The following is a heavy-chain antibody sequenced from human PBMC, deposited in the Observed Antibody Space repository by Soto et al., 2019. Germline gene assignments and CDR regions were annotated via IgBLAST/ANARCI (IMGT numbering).Heavy chain of an antibody. V-gene: IGHV3-73*01. J-gene: IGHJ6*02. CDR2: IRSKANSYAT. D-gene: IGHD6-19*01. Sequence: GGSLRHTSEASGFTFSGSTMHWVRQASGKGLEWVGRIRSKANSYATAYVASVKGRFTISRDDSKNTAYLQMNSLKTEDTAVYYCTLTYSSGWWGAYYYGMDVWGQGTTVTVSS. CDR1: GFTFSGST. CDR3: TLTYSSGWWGAYYYGMDV.